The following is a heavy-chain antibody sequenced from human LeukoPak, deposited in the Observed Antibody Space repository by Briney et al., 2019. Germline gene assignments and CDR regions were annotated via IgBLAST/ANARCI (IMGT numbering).Heavy chain of an antibody. D-gene: IGHD3-10*01. CDR1: GFTFSTFT. CDR2: ISSSSSYI. J-gene: IGHJ3*02. CDR3: ARGGRGGAFDI. V-gene: IGHV3-21*01. Sequence: GGSLRLSCAASGFTFSTFTMNWVRQAPGKGLEWVSSISSSSSYIYYADSVKGRFTISRDNAKNLLYLHMNSLGAEDADVYYCARGGRGGAFDIWGQGTMVTVSS.